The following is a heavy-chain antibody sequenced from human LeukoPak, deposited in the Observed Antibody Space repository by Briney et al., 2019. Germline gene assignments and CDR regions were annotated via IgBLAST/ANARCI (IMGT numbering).Heavy chain of an antibody. J-gene: IGHJ4*02. CDR2: IYYSGST. CDR1: GGSISGSSYY. D-gene: IGHD3-22*01. Sequence: PSETLSLTCTVSGGSISGSSYYWGWIRQPPGKGLEWIGSIYYSGSTYYNPSLKSRVTISVDTSKNRFSLKLSSVTAADTAVYYCARQQRLLLRIYRPIDYWGQGTLVTVSS. V-gene: IGHV4-39*01. CDR3: ARQQRLLLRIYRPIDY.